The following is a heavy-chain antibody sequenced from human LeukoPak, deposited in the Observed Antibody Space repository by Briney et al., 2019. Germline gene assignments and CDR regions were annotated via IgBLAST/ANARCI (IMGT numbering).Heavy chain of an antibody. Sequence: GESLKISCKGSGYSFTSYWIGWVRQMPGKGLAWMGIIYPGDSDTRYSPPFQGQVTISADKSISTAYLQWSSLKASDTAMYYCARLQAPSSWYSLYWGQGTLVTVSS. CDR3: ARLQAPSSWYSLY. V-gene: IGHV5-51*01. CDR1: GYSFTSYW. CDR2: IYPGDSDT. J-gene: IGHJ4*02. D-gene: IGHD6-13*01.